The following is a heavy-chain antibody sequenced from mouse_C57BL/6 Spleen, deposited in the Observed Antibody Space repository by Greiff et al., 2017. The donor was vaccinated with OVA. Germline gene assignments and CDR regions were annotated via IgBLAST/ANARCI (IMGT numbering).Heavy chain of an antibody. D-gene: IGHD1-1*01. V-gene: IGHV1-42*01. CDR2: INPSTGGT. CDR3: ATLYYGSSYWYFDV. J-gene: IGHJ1*03. CDR1: GYSFTGYY. Sequence: EVQLQQSGPELVKPGASVKISCKASGYSFTGYYMNWVKQSPEKSLEWIGEINPSTGGTTYNQKFKAKATLTVDKSSSTAYMQLKSLTSEDSAVYYCATLYYGSSYWYFDVWGTGTTGTVSS.